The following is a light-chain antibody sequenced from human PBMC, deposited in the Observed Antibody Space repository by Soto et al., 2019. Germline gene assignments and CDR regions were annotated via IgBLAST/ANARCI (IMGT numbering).Light chain of an antibody. Sequence: EIVLTQSPATLSVFPGEKATLSCGASQSVSNNLAWYHQKPGQAPRPLIYGASTRATGVPARFSGSGSGTEFTPTISSLQSEDSAIYYCQQYSSWPFTFGPGTKVAIE. CDR2: GAS. CDR1: QSVSNN. V-gene: IGKV3-15*01. J-gene: IGKJ3*01. CDR3: QQYSSWPFT.